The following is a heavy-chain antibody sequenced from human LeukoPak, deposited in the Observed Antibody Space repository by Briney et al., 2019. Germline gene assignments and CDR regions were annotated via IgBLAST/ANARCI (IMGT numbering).Heavy chain of an antibody. D-gene: IGHD5-12*01. CDR1: GFTFSSYA. Sequence: PGGSLRLSCAASGFTFSSYAMSWVRQAPGKGLEWVSAISGSGGSTYYADSVKGRFTISRDNSKNTLYLQMNSLRAEDTAVYYCAKDYRLRFRYDPLYFDYWGQGTLVTVSS. CDR2: ISGSGGST. V-gene: IGHV3-23*01. CDR3: AKDYRLRFRYDPLYFDY. J-gene: IGHJ4*02.